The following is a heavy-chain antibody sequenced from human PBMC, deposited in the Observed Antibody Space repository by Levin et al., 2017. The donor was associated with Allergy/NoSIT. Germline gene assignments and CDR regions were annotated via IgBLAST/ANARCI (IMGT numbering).Heavy chain of an antibody. CDR3: ARANRNWDYVEDGPNFDY. V-gene: IGHV3-33*01. Sequence: GGSLRLSCAASGFTFSDYGMHWVRQAPGKGLEWVAVIWYNGNNKYYADSVMGRFTISRDNSKNTLYLQMNSLRAEDTAVYYCARANRNWDYVEDGPNFDYWGRGTLVTVSS. J-gene: IGHJ4*02. CDR2: IWYNGNNK. CDR1: GFTFSDYG. D-gene: IGHD1-7*01.